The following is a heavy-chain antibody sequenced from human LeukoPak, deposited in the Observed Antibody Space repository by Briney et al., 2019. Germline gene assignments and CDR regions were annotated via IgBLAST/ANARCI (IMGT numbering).Heavy chain of an antibody. V-gene: IGHV4-31*03. J-gene: IGHJ4*02. Sequence: SQTLSLTCTVSGGSISSGGYYWSWIRQHPGKGLEWIGYIYYSGSTYYNPSLKSRVTISVDTSKNQFSLKLSSVTAADTAVYYCARVPYSSSWYQFDYWGQGTLVTVSS. CDR1: GGSISSGGYY. CDR2: IYYSGST. CDR3: ARVPYSSSWYQFDY. D-gene: IGHD6-13*01.